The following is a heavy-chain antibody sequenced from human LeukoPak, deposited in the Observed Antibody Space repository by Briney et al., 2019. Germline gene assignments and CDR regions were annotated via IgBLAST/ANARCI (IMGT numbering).Heavy chain of an antibody. CDR2: ISGRGGST. J-gene: IGHJ4*02. CDR1: GFTFGSYA. CDR3: AKPRGEYCSSTSCYFEFGY. V-gene: IGHV3-23*01. Sequence: GGSLGFSCPPSGFTFGSYAWSGVGQAQGKGLERVSAISGRGGSTYYADSVKGRFTISRDNSKNTLYLQMNSLGAEDTAVYYCAKPRGEYCSSTSCYFEFGYWGQGTLVTVSS. D-gene: IGHD2-2*01.